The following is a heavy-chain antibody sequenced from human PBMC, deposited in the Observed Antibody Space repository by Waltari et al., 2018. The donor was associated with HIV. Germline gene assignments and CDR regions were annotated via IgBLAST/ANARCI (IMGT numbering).Heavy chain of an antibody. J-gene: IGHJ4*02. CDR1: GFTVSSNY. D-gene: IGHD3-3*01. CDR2: IYSGGST. CDR3: ARESPSSYDFWSGYYYFDY. Sequence: EVQLVESGGGLVQPGGSLRLSCAASGFTVSSNYMSWVRQAPGKGLEWVSVIYSGGSTYYSDSVKGRFTISRDNCKNTLYLQMNSLRAEDTAVYYCARESPSSYDFWSGYYYFDYWGQGTLVTVSS. V-gene: IGHV3-66*01.